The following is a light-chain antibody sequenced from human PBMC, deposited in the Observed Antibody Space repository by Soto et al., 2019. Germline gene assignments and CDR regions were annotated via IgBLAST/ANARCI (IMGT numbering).Light chain of an antibody. CDR3: QQRSNWLLT. V-gene: IGKV3-11*01. J-gene: IGKJ4*01. CDR2: DAS. Sequence: EIVLTQSPATLSLSPGERATHTCRASQSVRSYLAWYRQKPGQAPRLLIYDASNRATGITARFSGSGSGTEFTLTISSLEPEDFAVYYCQQRSNWLLTFGGGTKVEIK. CDR1: QSVRSY.